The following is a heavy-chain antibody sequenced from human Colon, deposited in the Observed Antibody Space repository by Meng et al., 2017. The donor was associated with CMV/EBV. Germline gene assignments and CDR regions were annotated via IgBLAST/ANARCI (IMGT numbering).Heavy chain of an antibody. J-gene: IGHJ4*02. CDR1: GYTFTSYG. CDR3: SREVDYGGHIALGY. V-gene: IGHV1-18*01. D-gene: IGHD4-23*01. CDR2: ISAYNGNT. Sequence: ASVKVSCKASGYTFTSYGISWVRQAPGQGLEWMGWISAYNGNTNYAQKLQGRVTMTTDTSTSTAYMELRSLRSDDTAVYYCSREVDYGGHIALGYWGQGTLVTVSS.